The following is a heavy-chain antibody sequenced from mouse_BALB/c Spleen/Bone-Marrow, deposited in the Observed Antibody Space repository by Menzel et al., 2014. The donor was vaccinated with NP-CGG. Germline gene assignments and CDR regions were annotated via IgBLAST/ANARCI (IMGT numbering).Heavy chain of an antibody. CDR1: GYTFSAYA. J-gene: IGHJ2*02. D-gene: IGHD1-1*01. CDR3: ARNFYGSSYFDY. V-gene: IGHV1-67*01. CDR2: ISTYSGNT. Sequence: QVQLQQLGPEVARPGVSVKLSCKGSGYTFSAYAMHWVKQSHAESLEWIGLISTYSGNTHYNQDFKGKATMTVDKSSSTAYMELARLTSEDSASYYCARNFYGSSYFDYWGQGASLTGSS.